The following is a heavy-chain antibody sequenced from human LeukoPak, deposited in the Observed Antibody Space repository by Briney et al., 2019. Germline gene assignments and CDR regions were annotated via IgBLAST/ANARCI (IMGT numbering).Heavy chain of an antibody. CDR1: GGSFSGYY. Sequence: KTSETLSLTCAVYGGSFSGYYWSWIRQPPGKGLEWIGEINHSGSTNYNPSLKSRVTISVDTSKNQFSLKLSSVTAADTAVYYCARGSIIAARRKGWFDPWGQGTLVTVSS. V-gene: IGHV4-34*01. CDR3: ARGSIIAARRKGWFDP. D-gene: IGHD6-6*01. CDR2: INHSGST. J-gene: IGHJ5*02.